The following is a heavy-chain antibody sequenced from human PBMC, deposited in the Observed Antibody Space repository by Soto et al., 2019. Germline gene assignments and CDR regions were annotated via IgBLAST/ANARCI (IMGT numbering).Heavy chain of an antibody. Sequence: ASVKVSCKASGYTFTSYDINWVRQATGQGLEWMGWMNPNSGNTGYAQKFQGRVTMTRNTSISTAYMELSSLRSEDTAVYYCARSYSCSGFWFDPWGQGTLVTVSS. CDR1: GYTFTSYD. CDR3: ARSYSCSGFWFDP. D-gene: IGHD6-13*01. CDR2: MNPNSGNT. V-gene: IGHV1-8*01. J-gene: IGHJ5*02.